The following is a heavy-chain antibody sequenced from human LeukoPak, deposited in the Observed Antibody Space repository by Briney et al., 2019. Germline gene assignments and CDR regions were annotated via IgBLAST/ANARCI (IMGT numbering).Heavy chain of an antibody. CDR3: ARSIAARPDYYYYYMDV. Sequence: EASVKVSCKASGYTFTSYDINWVRQATGQGLEWMGWMNPNSGNTGYAQKFQGRVTITRNTSISTAYMELSSLRSEDTAVYYCARSIAARPDYYYYYMDVWGKGATVTVSS. CDR2: MNPNSGNT. V-gene: IGHV1-8*03. CDR1: GYTFTSYD. J-gene: IGHJ6*03. D-gene: IGHD6-6*01.